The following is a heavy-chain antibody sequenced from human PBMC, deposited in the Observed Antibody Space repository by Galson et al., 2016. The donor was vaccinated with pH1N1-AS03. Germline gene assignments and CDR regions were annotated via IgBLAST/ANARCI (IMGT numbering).Heavy chain of an antibody. J-gene: IGHJ4*01. CDR2: INPSSGGT. V-gene: IGHV1-2*02. CDR1: GYTFSDYY. D-gene: IGHD2-15*01. CDR3: ARDFHSSSV. Sequence: SCKASGYTFSDYYMHWVRQAPGQGLEWMGWINPSSGGTKSGPKFQGRVTMTTDTSISTAYMEVTGLRGDDTAVYYCARDFHSSSVWGQGTLVTVSS.